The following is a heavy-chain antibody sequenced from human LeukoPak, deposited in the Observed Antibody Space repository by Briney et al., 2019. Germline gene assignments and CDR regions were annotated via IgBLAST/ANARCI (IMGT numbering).Heavy chain of an antibody. CDR3: ARFQYQLLSSWFDP. J-gene: IGHJ5*02. CDR1: GYTFTSYG. CDR2: ISAYNGNT. Sequence: ASVKVSCKATGYTFTSYGISWVRQAPGQGLEWMGWISAYNGNTNYAQKLQGRVTMTTDTSTSTAYMELRSLRSDDTAVYYCARFQYQLLSSWFDPWGQGTLVTVSS. D-gene: IGHD2-2*01. V-gene: IGHV1-18*04.